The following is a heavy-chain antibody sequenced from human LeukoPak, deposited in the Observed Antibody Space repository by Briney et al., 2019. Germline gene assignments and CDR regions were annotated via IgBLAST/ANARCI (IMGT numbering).Heavy chain of an antibody. V-gene: IGHV4-30-4*08. CDR1: GGSISSGDYY. CDR2: IYYSGST. D-gene: IGHD2-2*01. J-gene: IGHJ3*02. CDR3: ARADSVVVPAATSGAFDI. Sequence: SETLSLTCTVSGGSISSGDYYWSWIRQPPGKGLEWIGYIYYSGSTYYNPSLTSRVTISVDTSKNQFSLKLSSVTAADTAVYYCARADSVVVPAATSGAFDIWGQGTMVTVSS.